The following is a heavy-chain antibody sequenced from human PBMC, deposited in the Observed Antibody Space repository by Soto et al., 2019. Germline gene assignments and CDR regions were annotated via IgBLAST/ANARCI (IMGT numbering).Heavy chain of an antibody. D-gene: IGHD2-2*01. CDR2: IYSGGST. Sequence: GGSLVLCCASSGFTVSSNYMSWVRQAPGKGLEWVSVIYSGGSTYYADSVKGRFTISRDNSKNTLYLQMNSLKTEDTAVYYCTTDLSRSYCSSTSCLDYWGQGTMVTVSS. J-gene: IGHJ4*02. CDR1: GFTVSSNY. CDR3: TTDLSRSYCSSTSCLDY. V-gene: IGHV3-53*01.